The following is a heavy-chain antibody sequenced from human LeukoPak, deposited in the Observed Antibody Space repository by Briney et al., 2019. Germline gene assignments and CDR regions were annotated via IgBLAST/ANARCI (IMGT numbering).Heavy chain of an antibody. V-gene: IGHV3-53*01. J-gene: IGHJ4*02. CDR1: GFTVRTTY. CDR3: AKRAVVVAATPSPYYFDY. D-gene: IGHD2-15*01. CDR2: IFTGGGT. Sequence: GGSLRLSCAASGFTVRTTYMSWVRQAPGKGLEWVSVIFTGGGTDHADSVKGRLSISRDNSKSTMYLQMNNLRAEDTALYYCAKRAVVVAATPSPYYFDYWGQGTLVTVSS.